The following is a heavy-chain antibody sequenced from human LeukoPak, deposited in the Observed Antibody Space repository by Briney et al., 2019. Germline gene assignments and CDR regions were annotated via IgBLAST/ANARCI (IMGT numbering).Heavy chain of an antibody. V-gene: IGHV3-21*01. CDR2: ISSSSSYI. J-gene: IGHJ4*02. D-gene: IGHD2-15*01. Sequence: GGSLRLSCAASGFTFSSYSMNWVRQAPGKGLEWVSSISSSSSYIYYADSVKGRFTISRDNAKNSLYLQMNGLRAEDTAVYYCARDLCSGGSCYSVYDYWGQGTLATVSS. CDR3: ARDLCSGGSCYSVYDY. CDR1: GFTFSSYS.